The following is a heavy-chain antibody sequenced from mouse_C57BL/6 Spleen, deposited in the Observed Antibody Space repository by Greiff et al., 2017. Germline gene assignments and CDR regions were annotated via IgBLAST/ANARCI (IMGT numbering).Heavy chain of an antibody. CDR1: GYTFTEYT. V-gene: IGHV1-62-2*01. J-gene: IGHJ1*03. D-gene: IGHD1-1*01. Sequence: QVQLQQSGAELVKPGASVKLSCKASGYTFTEYTIHWVKQRSGQGLEWIGWFYPGSGSIKYNEKFKDKATLTADKSSSTVYMELRRLTSEDSAVYFCARHEGGYYGSSRKGYFDVWGTGTTVTVSS. CDR2: FYPGSGSI. CDR3: ARHEGGYYGSSRKGYFDV.